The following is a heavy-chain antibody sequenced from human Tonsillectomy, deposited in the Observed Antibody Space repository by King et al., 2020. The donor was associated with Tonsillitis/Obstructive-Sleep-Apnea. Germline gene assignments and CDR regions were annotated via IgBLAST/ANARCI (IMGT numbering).Heavy chain of an antibody. J-gene: IGHJ6*03. CDR1: GFTFNTYA. CDR3: AKNYYDGGGPRSFYNNMEV. V-gene: IGHV3-23*04. D-gene: IGHD3-22*01. CDR2: ISSSGGST. Sequence: VQLVESGGGLVQPGGSLRLSCAASGFTFNTYAMSWVRQAPGKGLEWVSAISSSGGSTYYADSVKGRFTISRDNSKNTLYLQMNSLRAEDTAVYYCAKNYYDGGGPRSFYNNMEVWAEGPRSPSP.